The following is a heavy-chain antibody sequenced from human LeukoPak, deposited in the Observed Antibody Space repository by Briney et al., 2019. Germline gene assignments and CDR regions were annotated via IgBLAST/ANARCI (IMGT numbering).Heavy chain of an antibody. Sequence: GGSLRLSCAASGFTLSRYWMHWVRQGPGKGLVWVSRINEDGRTTDYADSVKGRFTISRDNAKNTLYLQMNSLRVEDTAVYYCAKDLRGPQDYWGRGTLVTVSS. D-gene: IGHD4-17*01. CDR1: GFTLSRYW. CDR2: INEDGRTT. V-gene: IGHV3-74*01. CDR3: AKDLRGPQDY. J-gene: IGHJ4*02.